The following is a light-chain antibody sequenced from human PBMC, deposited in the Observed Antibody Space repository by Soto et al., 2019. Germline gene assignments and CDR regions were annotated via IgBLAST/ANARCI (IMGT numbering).Light chain of an antibody. J-gene: IGLJ1*01. CDR2: NNN. V-gene: IGLV1-44*01. CDR3: ATWDDSLNVLYV. Sequence: QSVLTQPPSASGPPGQTVTISCSRSSSNIGTNAVNWYQQLPGTAPKLLIYNNNQRPSGVPDRFSGSKSGTSASLAISGLRSEDEAHYYCATWDDSLNVLYVFGTGTKVTVL. CDR1: SSNIGTNA.